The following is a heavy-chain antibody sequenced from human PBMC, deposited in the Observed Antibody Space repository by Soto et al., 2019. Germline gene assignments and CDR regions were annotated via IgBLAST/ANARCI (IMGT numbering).Heavy chain of an antibody. CDR2: INAGNGNT. D-gene: IGHD2-2*01. CDR1: GYTCTSYA. CDR3: ASHPGEIVVVPAAMDY. V-gene: IGHV1-3*01. J-gene: IGHJ4*02. Sequence: QVQLVQSGAEVKKPGASVKVSCKSTGYTCTSYAMHWGRQAPGQSLERMGGINAGNGNTKYPQKFQRRVTINRDTPASTAYMQMSSLRSEDTAVYYCASHPGEIVVVPAAMDYGGQGTLVTVSS.